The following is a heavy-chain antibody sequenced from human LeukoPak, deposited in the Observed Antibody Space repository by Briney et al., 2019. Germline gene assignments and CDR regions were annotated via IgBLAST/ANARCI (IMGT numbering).Heavy chain of an antibody. Sequence: SETLSLTCTVSGGSISSGGYYWSWMRQHPGKGLEWIGYIYYSGSTYYNPSLKSRVTISVDTSKNQFSLKLSSVTAADTAVYYCARGAPGSSWGYWGQGTLVTVSS. V-gene: IGHV4-31*03. D-gene: IGHD6-13*01. CDR3: ARGAPGSSWGY. J-gene: IGHJ4*02. CDR2: IYYSGST. CDR1: GGSISSGGYY.